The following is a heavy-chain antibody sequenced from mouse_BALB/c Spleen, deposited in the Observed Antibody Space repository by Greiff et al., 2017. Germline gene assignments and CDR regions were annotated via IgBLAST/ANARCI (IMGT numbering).Heavy chain of an antibody. CDR1: GYTFTSYW. V-gene: IGHV1S81*02. D-gene: IGHD1-1*01. Sequence: QVQLQQPGAELVKPGASVKLSCKASGYTFTSYWMHWVKQRPGQGLEWIGEINPSNGRTNYNEKFKSKATLTVDKSSSTAYMQLSSLTSEDSAVYYCARVLDYFDDWGQGTTLTVSS. CDR2: INPSNGRT. CDR3: ARVLDYFDD. J-gene: IGHJ2*01.